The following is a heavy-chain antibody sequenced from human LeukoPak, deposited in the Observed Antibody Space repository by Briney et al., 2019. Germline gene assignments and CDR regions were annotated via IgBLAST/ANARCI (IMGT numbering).Heavy chain of an antibody. V-gene: IGHV4-39*01. CDR2: ISHSGST. Sequence: SETLSLTCTVSGGSISSSSYYWGWIRQPPGKGLEWVGTISHSGSTYYNPSLKSRVTVSVDTSKNQFSLKLSSVTAADTAVHYCARRRLAASALDYWGQGTLVTVSS. CDR1: GGSISSSSYY. J-gene: IGHJ4*02. CDR3: ARRRLAASALDY. D-gene: IGHD6-13*01.